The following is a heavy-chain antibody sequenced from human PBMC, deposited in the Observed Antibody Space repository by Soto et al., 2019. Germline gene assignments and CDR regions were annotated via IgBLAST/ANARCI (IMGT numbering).Heavy chain of an antibody. V-gene: IGHV3-21*01. CDR2: ISSSSSYI. Sequence: PGGSLRLSCAASGFTFSGYSMNWVRQAPGKGLEWVSSISSSSSYIYYADSVKGRFTISRDNAKNSLYLQMNSLRAEDTAVYHCARDFTIFGVVRNDNWFDPWGKGTLVTVSS. CDR1: GFTFSGYS. J-gene: IGHJ5*02. CDR3: ARDFTIFGVVRNDNWFDP. D-gene: IGHD3-3*01.